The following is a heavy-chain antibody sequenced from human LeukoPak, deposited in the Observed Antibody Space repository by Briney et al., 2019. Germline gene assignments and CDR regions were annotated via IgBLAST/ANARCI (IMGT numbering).Heavy chain of an antibody. CDR3: ARLSRITKGMDV. CDR1: GGSISSYY. D-gene: IGHD1-20*01. V-gene: IGHV4-4*07. CDR2: IYTSGST. Sequence: SETLSLTCTVSGGSISSYYWSWIRQPAGKGLEWIGRIYTSGSTNYNPSLKSRVTMSVDTSNNQFSLKLSSVTAADTAMYYCARLSRITKGMDVWGKGTTVTVSS. J-gene: IGHJ6*04.